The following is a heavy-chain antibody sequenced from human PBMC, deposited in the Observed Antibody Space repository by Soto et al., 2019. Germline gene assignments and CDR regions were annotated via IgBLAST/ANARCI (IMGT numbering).Heavy chain of an antibody. J-gene: IGHJ5*02. D-gene: IGHD3-22*01. Sequence: SETLSLTCTVSGGSISDGYYWSWIRQHPGKGLEWIGSISYSGSTSYNPSLKSRLTISVDRSKSQFSLNLSSVTAADAAVYYCARRDRSGYSYWLDTWGQGTLVTVSS. CDR3: ARRDRSGYSYWLDT. CDR1: GGSISDGYY. CDR2: ISYSGST. V-gene: IGHV4-31*03.